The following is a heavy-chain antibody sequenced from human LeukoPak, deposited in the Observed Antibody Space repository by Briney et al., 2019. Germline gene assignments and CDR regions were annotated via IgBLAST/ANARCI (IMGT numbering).Heavy chain of an antibody. D-gene: IGHD1-26*01. CDR1: GDSISSYY. CDR2: IYYSGST. J-gene: IGHJ5*02. V-gene: IGHV4-59*01. Sequence: TSETLSLTCTVSGDSISSYYWSWIRQPPGKGLEWIGYIYYSGSTNYNPSLQSRVIISLDTSKNRFSLNLSSVTAADTAVYFCARADSSGSFRNWFDPGAREPWSPPPQ. CDR3: ARADSSGSFRNWFDP.